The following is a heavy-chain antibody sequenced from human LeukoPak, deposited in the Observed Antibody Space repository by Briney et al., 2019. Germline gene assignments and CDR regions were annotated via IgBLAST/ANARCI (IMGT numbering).Heavy chain of an antibody. J-gene: IGHJ4*02. CDR2: IYYSGST. CDR1: GGSISSYY. Sequence: SETLSLTCTVSGGSISSYYWSWIRQPPGKGLEWIGYIYYSGSTNYNPSLKSRVTISVDTSKNQFSLKLSSVTAADTAVYYCARQPYNRGAYYFDYWGQGTLVTVSS. D-gene: IGHD1-14*01. CDR3: ARQPYNRGAYYFDY. V-gene: IGHV4-59*08.